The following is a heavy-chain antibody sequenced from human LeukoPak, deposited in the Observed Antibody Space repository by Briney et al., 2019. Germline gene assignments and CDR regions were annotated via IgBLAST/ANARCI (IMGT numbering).Heavy chain of an antibody. CDR1: SGSLSTYS. D-gene: IGHD6-13*01. V-gene: IGHV4-59*08. Sequence: SETLSLTCSVSSGSLSTYSWSWVRQSPGKRLEWIGYIYYSGSTNYNPSLKSRVTISVDTSKNQFSLKLSSVTAADTAVYYCARHAGGPYSSSWYWFDPWGQGTLVTVSS. J-gene: IGHJ5*02. CDR3: ARHAGGPYSSSWYWFDP. CDR2: IYYSGST.